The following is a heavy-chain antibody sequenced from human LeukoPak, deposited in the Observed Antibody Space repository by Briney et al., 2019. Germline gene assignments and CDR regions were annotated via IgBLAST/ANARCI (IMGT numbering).Heavy chain of an antibody. CDR3: ARAGTVDY. V-gene: IGHV3-48*01. D-gene: IGHD6-13*01. Sequence: GGSLRLSCAAFGFTFSNYAMHWVRQAPGKGLEWVSYISSSSSTIYYADSVKGRFTISRDNAKNSLYLQMNSLRAEDTAVYYCARAGTVDYWGQGTLVTVSS. J-gene: IGHJ4*02. CDR2: ISSSSSTI. CDR1: GFTFSNYA.